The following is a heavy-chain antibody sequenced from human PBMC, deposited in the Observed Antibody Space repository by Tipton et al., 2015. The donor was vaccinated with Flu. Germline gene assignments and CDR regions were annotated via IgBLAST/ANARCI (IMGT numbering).Heavy chain of an antibody. CDR2: ISWNGGNI. Sequence: RSLRLSCAASGFNFDDHAMHWVRQSPGKGLEWVSGISWNGGNIGCADSVKGRFTISRDNAKNSLYLQMSSLRPEDTALYYCAKDRGSLLMVYAMRLDWGQGTLVTVSS. CDR1: GFNFDDHA. D-gene: IGHD2-8*01. J-gene: IGHJ4*02. V-gene: IGHV3-9*01. CDR3: AKDRGSLLMVYAMRLD.